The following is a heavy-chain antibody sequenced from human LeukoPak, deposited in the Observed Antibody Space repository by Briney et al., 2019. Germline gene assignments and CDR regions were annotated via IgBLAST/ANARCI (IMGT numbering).Heavy chain of an antibody. CDR1: RFTFNDYA. Sequence: GGSLSLSCTASRFTFNDYAMHWVRQAPGKGVEWVSGISWNSGSMGYADSVKGRFTISRDNAKNSLYLQMNSLRAEDTALYYCAKESGYSYGHYYYGMDVWGQGTTVTVSS. D-gene: IGHD5-18*01. CDR3: AKESGYSYGHYYYGMDV. CDR2: ISWNSGSM. V-gene: IGHV3-9*01. J-gene: IGHJ6*02.